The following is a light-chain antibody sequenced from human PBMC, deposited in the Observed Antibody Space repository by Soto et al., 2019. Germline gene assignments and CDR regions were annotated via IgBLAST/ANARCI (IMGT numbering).Light chain of an antibody. CDR1: TSDVGSYDL. CDR3: CSYAGGRSPYV. CDR2: EVS. Sequence: QPVLTQPASVSGSPGQSITISCTGTTSDVGSYDLVSWYQQHPGKAPKIMIYEVSKRPSGDSNRFSGSKSGITASLTISGLQAEDEADYYCCSYAGGRSPYVFGTGTQLTVL. V-gene: IGLV2-23*02. J-gene: IGLJ1*01.